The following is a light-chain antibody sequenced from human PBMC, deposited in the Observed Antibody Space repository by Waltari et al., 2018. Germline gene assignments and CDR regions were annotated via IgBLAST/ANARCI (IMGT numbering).Light chain of an antibody. CDR3: QQGKTFPLT. V-gene: IGKV1-12*01. Sequence: DIQMTQSPSSVSASVGDRVTISCRASHDISSYLAWYQQNPGKAPKLLIYAASSLLSGVPSRFSGSGSGTDFTLTISSLQAADSATYYCQQGKTFPLTFGGGTKVEI. CDR2: AAS. J-gene: IGKJ4*01. CDR1: HDISSY.